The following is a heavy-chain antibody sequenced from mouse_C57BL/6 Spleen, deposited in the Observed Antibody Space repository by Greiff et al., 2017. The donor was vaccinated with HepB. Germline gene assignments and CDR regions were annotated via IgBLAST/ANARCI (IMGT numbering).Heavy chain of an antibody. Sequence: QVQLQQPGAELVRPGSSVKLSCKASGYTFTSYWMHWVKQRPIQGLEWIGNIDTSDSETHYNQKFKDKATLTVDKSSSTAYMQLSSLTSEDSAVYYCARGGDYDVPYWGQGTTLTVSA. J-gene: IGHJ2*01. D-gene: IGHD2-4*01. CDR2: IDTSDSET. CDR1: GYTFTSYW. CDR3: ARGGDYDVPY. V-gene: IGHV1-52*01.